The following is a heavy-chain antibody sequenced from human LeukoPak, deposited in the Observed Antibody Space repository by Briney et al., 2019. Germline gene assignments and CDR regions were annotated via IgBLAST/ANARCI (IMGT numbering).Heavy chain of an antibody. CDR3: AKEETYYDILTGYFVDY. D-gene: IGHD3-9*01. CDR2: ISGSGGST. V-gene: IGHV3-23*01. Sequence: GGSLRLSCAASGFTFSDYAMNWVRQAPGEGLEWVSAISGSGGSTYYADSVKGRFTISRDNSKNTLYLQMNSLRAEDTAVYYCAKEETYYDILTGYFVDYWGQGTLVTVSS. CDR1: GFTFSDYA. J-gene: IGHJ4*02.